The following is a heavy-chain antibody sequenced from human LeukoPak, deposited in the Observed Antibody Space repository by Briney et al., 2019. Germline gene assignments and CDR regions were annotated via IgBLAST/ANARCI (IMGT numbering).Heavy chain of an antibody. CDR2: IYYSGST. J-gene: IGHJ4*02. CDR3: ARDLINDLGIGFDY. CDR1: GGSISSYY. D-gene: IGHD1-1*01. V-gene: IGHV4-59*12. Sequence: SETLSLTCTASGGSISSYYWSWIRQPPGKGLEWIGYIYYSGSTNYNPSLKSRVTMSVDTSKNQFSLKLSSVTAAETAVYYCARDLINDLGIGFDYWGQGTLVTVSS.